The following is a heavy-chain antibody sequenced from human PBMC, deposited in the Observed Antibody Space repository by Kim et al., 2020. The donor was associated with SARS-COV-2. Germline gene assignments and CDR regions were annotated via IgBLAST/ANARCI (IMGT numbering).Heavy chain of an antibody. J-gene: IGHJ4*02. Sequence: GGSLRLSCAASGFTFSNYAMHWVRQAPGKGLEWVADISDDGSNKYSADSVKGRFTISRDNSRSTLYLQMNRLRSDDTALYYCARNKARDSRPNVDFLGQGTMVTVST. CDR2: ISDDGSNK. CDR1: GFTFSNYA. V-gene: IGHV3-30-3*01. D-gene: IGHD1-1*01. CDR3: ARNKARDSRPNVDF.